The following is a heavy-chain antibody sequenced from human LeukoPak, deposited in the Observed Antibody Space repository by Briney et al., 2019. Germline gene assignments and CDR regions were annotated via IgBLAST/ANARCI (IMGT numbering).Heavy chain of an antibody. J-gene: IGHJ3*02. CDR2: ISAYNGNT. CDR3: ASWHGFCSSTSCYDAFDI. D-gene: IGHD2-2*01. Sequence: GASVKVSCKASGYTFTSYGISWVRQAPGQGLGWMGWISAYNGNTNYAQKLQGRVTMTTDTSTSTAYMELRSLRSDDTAVYYCASWHGFCSSTSCYDAFDIWGQGTMVTVSS. V-gene: IGHV1-18*01. CDR1: GYTFTSYG.